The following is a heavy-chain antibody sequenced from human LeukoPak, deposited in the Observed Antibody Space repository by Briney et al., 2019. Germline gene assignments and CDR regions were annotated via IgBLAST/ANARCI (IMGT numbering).Heavy chain of an antibody. CDR3: AELGITMIGGV. J-gene: IGHJ6*04. Sequence: GGSLRLSCAASGVTFDDYGMSWVRQAPGKGLEWVSSINWNGGSTGYADSVKGRFTISRDNAKNSLYLQMNSLRAEDTAVYYCAELGITMIGGVWGKGTTVTISS. CDR1: GVTFDDYG. V-gene: IGHV3-20*04. CDR2: INWNGGST. D-gene: IGHD3-10*02.